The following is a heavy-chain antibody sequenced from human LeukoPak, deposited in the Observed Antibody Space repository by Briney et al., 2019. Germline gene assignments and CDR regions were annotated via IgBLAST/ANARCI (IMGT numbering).Heavy chain of an antibody. D-gene: IGHD1-26*01. J-gene: IGHJ4*02. CDR1: GGSVSTYY. CDR3: ARHGGSLGYFDY. V-gene: IGHV4-59*08. Sequence: SETLSLTCSVSGGSVSTYYWSWIRQTPGKGLEWIGYVYYSGTTNYNPSLKGRVTISSDTSKNQFSLNLRSVNVADTAIYYCARHGGSLGYFDYWGQGTLVTVSS. CDR2: VYYSGTT.